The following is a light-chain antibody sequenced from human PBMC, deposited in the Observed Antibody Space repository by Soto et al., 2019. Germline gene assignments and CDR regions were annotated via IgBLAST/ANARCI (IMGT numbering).Light chain of an antibody. J-gene: IGKJ5*01. Sequence: PMTQSASSLSASVADMVSLTCWASQSISNYLHWYQQKPGKAPNLLIFSASSLVSGVPSRFSGSGSGTDFTLTISSLQPEDFATYYCQQSHTTPIPFGQGTRLEIK. CDR3: QQSHTTPIP. CDR2: SAS. CDR1: QSISNY. V-gene: IGKV1-39*01.